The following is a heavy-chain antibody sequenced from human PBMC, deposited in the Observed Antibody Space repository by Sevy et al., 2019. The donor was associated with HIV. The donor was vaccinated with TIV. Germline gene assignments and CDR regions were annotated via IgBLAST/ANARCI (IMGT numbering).Heavy chain of an antibody. D-gene: IGHD2-8*01. V-gene: IGHV3-7*03. CDR3: ARRGVYDYYYYMDV. J-gene: IGHJ6*03. CDR1: GFTFSSYW. Sequence: GGSLRLSCAASGFTFSSYWMSWVHQAPGKGLEWVANIKQDGSEKYYVDSVKGRFTISRDNAKNSLYLQMNSLRAEDTAVYYCARRGVYDYYYYMDVWGKGTTVTVSS. CDR2: IKQDGSEK.